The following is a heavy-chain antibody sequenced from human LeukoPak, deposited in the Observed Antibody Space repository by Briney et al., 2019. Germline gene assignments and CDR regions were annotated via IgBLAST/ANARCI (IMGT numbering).Heavy chain of an antibody. CDR2: INRDGSER. Sequence: GGSLKISCAGSGFTFNNYWIAWVRQAPGKGLEWVANINRDGSERYYVDSVKGRFTISRDDAKSSLYLQMNSLRAEDTAVYYCARRNAMDVWGQGTTVIVFS. CDR1: GFTFNNYW. CDR3: ARRNAMDV. V-gene: IGHV3-7*05. J-gene: IGHJ6*02.